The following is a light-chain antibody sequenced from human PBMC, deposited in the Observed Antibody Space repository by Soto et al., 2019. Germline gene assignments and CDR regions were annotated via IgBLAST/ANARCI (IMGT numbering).Light chain of an antibody. CDR3: ATWDTGLTTGNV. J-gene: IGLJ1*01. Sequence: QSVLTQPPSVSAAPGQKVTISCSGSSSNIGSNSVSWYQQLPGTAPKLLIYDNNKRPSGIPDRFSGSKSGTSATLGIAGLQTGDEADYYCATWDTGLTTGNVFGTGTKVTVL. V-gene: IGLV1-51*01. CDR2: DNN. CDR1: SSNIGSNS.